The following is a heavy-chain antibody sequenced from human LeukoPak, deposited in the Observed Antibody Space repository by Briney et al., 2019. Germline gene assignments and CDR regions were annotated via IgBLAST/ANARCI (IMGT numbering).Heavy chain of an antibody. CDR2: ISWNSGSI. D-gene: IGHD3-3*01. CDR3: ARSYDFWSAYSGDVDY. CDR1: GFTFDDYA. Sequence: PGRSLRLSCAASGFTFDDYAMHWVRQAPGKGLEWVSGISWNSGSIGYADSVKGRFTISRDNAKNSLYLQMNSLRAEDTALYYCARSYDFWSAYSGDVDYWGQGTLVTVSS. J-gene: IGHJ4*02. V-gene: IGHV3-9*01.